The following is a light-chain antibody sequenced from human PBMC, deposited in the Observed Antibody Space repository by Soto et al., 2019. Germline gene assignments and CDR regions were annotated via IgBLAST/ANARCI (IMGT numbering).Light chain of an antibody. Sequence: DIQMTQSPSSLSAAIGDRVTITCRASQSIKNYLNWYQHKPGAAPKLLIFGASNLESGVPSRFSGSRSGTEFTLSISSLQPEDFATYYCQQGYSTTPITFGQGTDWRL. CDR1: QSIKNY. CDR3: QQGYSTTPIT. V-gene: IGKV1-39*01. CDR2: GAS. J-gene: IGKJ5*01.